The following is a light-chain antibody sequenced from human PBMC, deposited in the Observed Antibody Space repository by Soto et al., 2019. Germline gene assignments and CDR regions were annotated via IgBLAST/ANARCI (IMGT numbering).Light chain of an antibody. CDR3: QQYGSSGT. Sequence: DILWRQSPGTLALSPGERATLSCRASQSVSNNYLAWYQQKPGQAPRLLIYGASSRATGIPDRFSGSGSGTDFTLTISRLEPEDFAVYYCQQYGSSGTFGQGTKVDIK. CDR2: GAS. V-gene: IGKV3-20*01. J-gene: IGKJ1*01. CDR1: QSVSNNY.